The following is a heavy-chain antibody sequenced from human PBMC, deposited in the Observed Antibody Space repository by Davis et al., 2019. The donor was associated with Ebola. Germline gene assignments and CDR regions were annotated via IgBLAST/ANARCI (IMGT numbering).Heavy chain of an antibody. D-gene: IGHD6-13*01. CDR1: GFTFTRYW. CDR3: ARLESIAAAGRGFDY. CDR2: ISYDGSNK. Sequence: GGSLRLSCVASGFTFTRYWMSWVRQAPGKGLEWVAVISYDGSNKYYADSVKGRFTISRDNSKNTLYLQMNSLRAEDTAVYYCARLESIAAAGRGFDYWGQGTLVTVSS. V-gene: IGHV3-30-3*01. J-gene: IGHJ4*02.